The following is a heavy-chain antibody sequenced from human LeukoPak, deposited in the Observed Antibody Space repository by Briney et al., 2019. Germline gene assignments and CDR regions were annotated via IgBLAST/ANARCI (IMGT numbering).Heavy chain of an antibody. CDR3: ARRAREYSHDAFDI. J-gene: IGHJ3*02. CDR2: INPNSRGT. D-gene: IGHD5-18*01. CDR1: GYTFTDYY. Sequence: GASVKVSCKASGYTFTDYYMHWVRQAPGQGLEWMGWINPNSRGTDSAQKFQGRFSMTRDTSISTAYMELSRLRSDDTAVYYSARRAREYSHDAFDIWGQGTMVTVSS. V-gene: IGHV1-2*02.